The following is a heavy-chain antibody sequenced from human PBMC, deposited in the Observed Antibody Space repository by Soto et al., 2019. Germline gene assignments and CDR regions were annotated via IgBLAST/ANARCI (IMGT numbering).Heavy chain of an antibody. V-gene: IGHV2-5*02. D-gene: IGHD2-2*01. Sequence: QITLKESGPTLVKPTQTLTLTCTFSGFSLSTSGVGVGWIRQPPGKALEWLALIYWDDDKRYSPSLKSRLTNTKDTSKNQVVLTMTNMDPVDTATYYCAHTNCISTSCHFDYWGQGTLVTVSS. CDR3: AHTNCISTSCHFDY. J-gene: IGHJ4*02. CDR1: GFSLSTSGVG. CDR2: IYWDDDK.